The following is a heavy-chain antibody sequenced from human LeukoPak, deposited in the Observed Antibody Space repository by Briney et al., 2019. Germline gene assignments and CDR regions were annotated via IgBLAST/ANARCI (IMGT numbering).Heavy chain of an antibody. J-gene: IGHJ4*02. Sequence: ASVKVSCKTSGYTFTGYYMHWVRQAPGPGLEWMGWINPNTGGTNYVQKFQGRVTMTRDTSISTAYMELSRLTSDDTGVYYCARVPGYSGYGLPFDFWGQGTLVTVSS. CDR2: INPNTGGT. CDR1: GYTFTGYY. V-gene: IGHV1-2*02. D-gene: IGHD5-12*01. CDR3: ARVPGYSGYGLPFDF.